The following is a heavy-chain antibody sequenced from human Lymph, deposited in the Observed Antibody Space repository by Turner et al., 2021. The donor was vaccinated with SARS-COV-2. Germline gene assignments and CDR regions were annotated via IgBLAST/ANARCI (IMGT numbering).Heavy chain of an antibody. Sequence: EVQLVESGGGRVKPGGPLRLSCAASGFTFSSYSMNWVRQAPGKVLEWVSSITFTSSYIYYADSVKGRFTISRDNAKNSLYLQMNSLRAEDTAVYYCARGPPDFPYYFDYWGQGTLVTVSS. CDR3: ARGPPDFPYYFDY. D-gene: IGHD2-21*02. V-gene: IGHV3-21*01. J-gene: IGHJ4*02. CDR1: GFTFSSYS. CDR2: ITFTSSYI.